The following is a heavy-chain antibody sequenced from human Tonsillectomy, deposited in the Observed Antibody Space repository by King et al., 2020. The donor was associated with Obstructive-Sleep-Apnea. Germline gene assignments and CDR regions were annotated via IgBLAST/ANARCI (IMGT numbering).Heavy chain of an antibody. CDR1: GFTFSSYA. CDR3: ARGLWFGGLSPLGN. J-gene: IGHJ4*02. Sequence: QVQLVESGGRVVQPGRSLRLSCAASGFTFSSYAMHWVRQAPGKGLEWVSVISFDGKNEYYPDSVKGRLTISRDNSKNTLFLQMNSLRSEDTAVYYCARGLWFGGLSPLGNWGQGTLVTVSS. CDR2: ISFDGKNE. V-gene: IGHV3-30*04. D-gene: IGHD3-10*01.